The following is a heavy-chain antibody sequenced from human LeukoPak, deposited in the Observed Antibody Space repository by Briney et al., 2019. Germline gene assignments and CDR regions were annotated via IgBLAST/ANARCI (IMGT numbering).Heavy chain of an antibody. J-gene: IGHJ5*02. V-gene: IGHV3-7*01. Sequence: PGGSLRLSCAASGFTFSTYWMTWVRQAPGKGLEWVANINQNGSETYCVDSVKGRFTISRDNAKNSLYPQMNSLRVEDTAVYYRARKKYYYDTSTYGWFDPWGQGISVTVSS. CDR2: INQNGSET. CDR3: ARKKYYYDTSTYGWFDP. CDR1: GFTFSTYW. D-gene: IGHD3-22*01.